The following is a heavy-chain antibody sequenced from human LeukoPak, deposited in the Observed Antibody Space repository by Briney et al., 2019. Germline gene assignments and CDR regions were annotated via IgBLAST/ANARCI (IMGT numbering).Heavy chain of an antibody. CDR1: GYTFTSYA. CDR3: ARGRGLYYFDY. V-gene: IGHV1-3*01. D-gene: IGHD3/OR15-3a*01. CDR2: INAGNGNT. Sequence: GGSLRLSCASSGYTFTSYAMHWVRQAPGQRLEWMGWINAGNGNTKYSQKFQGRVTITRDTSASTAYMELSSLRSEDTAVYYCARGRGLYYFDYWGQGTLVTVSS. J-gene: IGHJ4*02.